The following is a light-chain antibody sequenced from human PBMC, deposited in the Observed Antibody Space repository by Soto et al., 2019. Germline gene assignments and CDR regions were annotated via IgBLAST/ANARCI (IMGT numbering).Light chain of an antibody. CDR3: CSYGGSYTWV. J-gene: IGLJ3*02. CDR2: DVS. Sequence: QSALTQPPSASGSPGQSVTISCTGTSGDVGGYNFVSWYQQHPGKAPTLMIFDVSQRPSGVPDRFSGSKSGNTASLTISGLQADDEADYYCCSYGGSYTWVFGGGTKLTVL. V-gene: IGLV2-11*01. CDR1: SGDVGGYNF.